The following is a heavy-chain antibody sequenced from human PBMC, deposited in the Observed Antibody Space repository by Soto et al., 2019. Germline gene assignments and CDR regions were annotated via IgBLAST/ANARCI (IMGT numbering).Heavy chain of an antibody. CDR1: GFTFSSYA. CDR2: ISGSGGST. J-gene: IGHJ6*02. CDR3: AKEWVDTMDRGVMANYIMDV. V-gene: IGHV3-23*01. D-gene: IGHD3-10*01. Sequence: GGSLRLSCAASGFTFSSYAMSWVRQAPGKGLEWVSAISGSGGSTYYADSVKGRFTISRDNSKNTLYLQMNSLRVEDKAVYYCAKEWVDTMDRGVMANYIMDVWGQGTTVTVSS.